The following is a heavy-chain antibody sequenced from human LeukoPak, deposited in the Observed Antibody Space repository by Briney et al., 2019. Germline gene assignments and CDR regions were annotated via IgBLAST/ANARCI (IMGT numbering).Heavy chain of an antibody. CDR2: INPNSGGT. J-gene: IGHJ4*02. D-gene: IGHD4-11*01. CDR3: ARDATARDYSNSDY. Sequence: ASVKVSCKASGYTFTGYYIHWVRQAPGQGLEWMGWINPNSGGTNYAQKFQGRVTMTRDTSISTAYMELSGLTSDDTAVYYCARDATARDYSNSDYWGQGSLATVSS. CDR1: GYTFTGYY. V-gene: IGHV1-2*02.